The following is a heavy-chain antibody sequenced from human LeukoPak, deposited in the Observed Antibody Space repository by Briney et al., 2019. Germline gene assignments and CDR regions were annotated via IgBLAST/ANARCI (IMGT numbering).Heavy chain of an antibody. Sequence: ASVKVSCKASGYTFTNYSVSWVRQAPGQGLEWMAWISTYDHDTNYVQKFRGRVTMTTDTSTSTAYMELRSLGSDDTAVYYCVRDYFCSGGTCDDCFDPWGQGTLVTVSS. CDR1: GYTFTNYS. J-gene: IGHJ5*02. V-gene: IGHV1-18*01. D-gene: IGHD2-15*01. CDR2: ISTYDHDT. CDR3: VRDYFCSGGTCDDCFDP.